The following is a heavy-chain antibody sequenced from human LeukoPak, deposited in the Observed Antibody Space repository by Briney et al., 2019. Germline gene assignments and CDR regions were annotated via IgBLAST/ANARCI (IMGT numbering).Heavy chain of an antibody. J-gene: IGHJ3*02. CDR2: INSDGSST. Sequence: GGSLRLSCAASGFTFSSYWMHWVRQAPGKGLVWDSRINSDGSSTSYADSVKGRFTISRDNAKNTLYLQMNSLRAEDTAVYYCARVAPDSSGYHAFDIWAKGQWSPSLQ. D-gene: IGHD3-22*01. CDR3: ARVAPDSSGYHAFDI. V-gene: IGHV3-74*01. CDR1: GFTFSSYW.